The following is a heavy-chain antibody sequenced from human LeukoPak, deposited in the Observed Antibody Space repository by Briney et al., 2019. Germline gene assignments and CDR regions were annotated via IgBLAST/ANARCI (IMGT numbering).Heavy chain of an antibody. V-gene: IGHV3-23*01. CDR1: GFTFSSFA. CDR2: ISGSGGST. J-gene: IGHJ3*02. Sequence: PGGSLRLSCAASGFTFSSFAMNWVRQAPGKGLKWVSVISGSGGSTFYADSVKGRFTISRDSSNNTLYLQMNSLRAEDTAVYYCATDYGGNLDAFDIWGQGTMVTVSS. D-gene: IGHD4-23*01. CDR3: ATDYGGNLDAFDI.